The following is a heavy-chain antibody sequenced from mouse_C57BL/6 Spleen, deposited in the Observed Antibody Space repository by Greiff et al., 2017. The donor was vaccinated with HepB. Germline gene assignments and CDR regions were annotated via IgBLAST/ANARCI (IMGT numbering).Heavy chain of an antibody. CDR1: GYAFSSSW. J-gene: IGHJ1*03. V-gene: IGHV1-82*01. D-gene: IGHD2-3*01. CDR3: ARSGLLYWYFDV. CDR2: IYPGDGDT. Sequence: QVQLQQSGPELVKPGASVKISCKASGYAFSSSWMNWVKQRPGKGLEWIGRIYPGDGDTNYNGKFKGKATLTADKSSSTAYMQLSSLTSEDSAVYFCARSGLLYWYFDVWGKGTTVTVSS.